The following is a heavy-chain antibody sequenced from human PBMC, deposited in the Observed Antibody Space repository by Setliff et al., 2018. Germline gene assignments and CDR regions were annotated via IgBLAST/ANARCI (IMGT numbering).Heavy chain of an antibody. D-gene: IGHD2-15*01. J-gene: IGHJ6*02. CDR3: VSNPPRYCTGGICFDNGMDV. CDR2: IYSSFYGGIT. CDR1: GLSVSRSY. Sequence: PGGSLRLSCAASGLSVSRSYMAWVRQVPGKGLQWVSLIYSSFYGGITFYSDSVKGRFTISRDNAKNSLFLQMNSLRAEDTALYYCVSNPPRYCTGGICFDNGMDVWGQGT. V-gene: IGHV3-53*01.